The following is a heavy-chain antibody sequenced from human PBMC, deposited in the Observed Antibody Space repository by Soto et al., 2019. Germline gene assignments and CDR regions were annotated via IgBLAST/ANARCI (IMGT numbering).Heavy chain of an antibody. CDR3: ARVVTAMVNDDYDYYNGMDV. V-gene: IGHV3-30-3*01. D-gene: IGHD5-18*01. Sequence: GGSLRLSCAASGFTFSSYAMHWVRQAPGKGLEWVAVISYDGSNKYYADSVKGRFTISRDNSKNTLYLQMNSLRAEDTAVYYCARVVTAMVNDDYDYYNGMDVWCQGTTGTV. CDR1: GFTFSSYA. J-gene: IGHJ6*02. CDR2: ISYDGSNK.